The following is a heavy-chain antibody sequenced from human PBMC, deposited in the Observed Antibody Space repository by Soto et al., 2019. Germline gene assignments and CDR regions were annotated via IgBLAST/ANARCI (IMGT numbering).Heavy chain of an antibody. J-gene: IGHJ3*02. CDR3: ARVPIVGVTGYGAFNI. V-gene: IGHV4-30-4*01. D-gene: IGHD1-26*01. Sequence: SETLSLTCTVSGGSVSSGDSYWSWLRQPPGKGLEWIGFVYYSGSSFYKPSLESRVSISVDTSKNQFSLELSTVTAADTAVYYCARVPIVGVTGYGAFNIWGRGTMGTVS. CDR2: VYYSGSS. CDR1: GGSVSSGDSY.